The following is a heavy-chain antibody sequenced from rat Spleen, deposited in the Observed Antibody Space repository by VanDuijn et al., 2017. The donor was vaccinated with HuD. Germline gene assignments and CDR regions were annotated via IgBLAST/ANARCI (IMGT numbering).Heavy chain of an antibody. Sequence: EVQLVESDGGLVQPGRSLKLSCAASGFTFSDYYMAWVRQVPTKGLEWVATISSEGSRTYYRDSVKGRFTVSRNNANSILYLQMASLRSEDTATYYCATDRGDGTYYWGQGVMVTVSS. D-gene: IGHD1-12*02. CDR3: ATDRGDGTYY. J-gene: IGHJ2*01. CDR2: ISSEGSRT. V-gene: IGHV5-20*01. CDR1: GFTFSDYY.